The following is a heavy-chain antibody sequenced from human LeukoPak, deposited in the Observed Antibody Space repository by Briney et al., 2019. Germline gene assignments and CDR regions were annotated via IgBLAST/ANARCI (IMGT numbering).Heavy chain of an antibody. CDR2: INPNSGDT. Sequence: GSVKVSCKASGYTFTAHYLHWVRQAPGQGLEWMGRINPNSGDTVYAQKFQGRVTMTGDTSISTTYMELSRLRSDDTAVYYCAREEDYVADYWGQGTLVTVSS. CDR1: GYTFTAHY. CDR3: AREEDYVADY. V-gene: IGHV1-2*06. J-gene: IGHJ4*02. D-gene: IGHD3-10*02.